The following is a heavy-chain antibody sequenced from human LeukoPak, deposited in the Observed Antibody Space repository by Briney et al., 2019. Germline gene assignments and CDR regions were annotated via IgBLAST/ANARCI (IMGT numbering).Heavy chain of an antibody. CDR1: GGSISSGGYY. CDR3: ARAQPYYYDGSGYIDY. CDR2: IYYSGST. D-gene: IGHD3-22*01. V-gene: IGHV4-31*03. Sequence: SQTLSLTCTVSGGSISSGGYYWSWIRQHPGKGLEWIGYIYYSGSTYYNPSLKSRVTISVDTSKNQFSLKLSSVTAADTAVYYCARAQPYYYDGSGYIDYWGQGTLVTVSS. J-gene: IGHJ4*02.